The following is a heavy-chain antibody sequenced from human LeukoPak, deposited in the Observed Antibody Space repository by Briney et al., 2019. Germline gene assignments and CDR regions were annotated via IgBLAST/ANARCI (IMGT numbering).Heavy chain of an antibody. V-gene: IGHV4-34*01. D-gene: IGHD5-12*01. CDR1: GGSFSGYY. CDR2: INHSGST. J-gene: IGHJ6*02. Sequence: PSETLSLTCAVYGGSFSGYYWSWIRQPPGKGLEWIGEINHSGSTNYNPSLKSRVTISVDTSKNQFSLKLSSVTAADTAVYYCARGLRYGGYFNYYYYGMDVWGQGTTVTVSS. CDR3: ARGLRYGGYFNYYYYGMDV.